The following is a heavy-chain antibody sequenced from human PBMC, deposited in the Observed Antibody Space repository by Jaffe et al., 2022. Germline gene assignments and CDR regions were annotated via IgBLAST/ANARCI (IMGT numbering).Heavy chain of an antibody. V-gene: IGHV3-49*04. CDR3: TRDNYDYVWGSYRRDY. J-gene: IGHJ4*02. CDR2: IRSKAYGGTT. D-gene: IGHD3-16*02. Sequence: EVQLVESGGGLVQPGRSLRLSCTASGFTFGDYAMSWVRQAPGKGLEWVGFIRSKAYGGTTEYAASVKGRFTISRDDSKSIAYLQMNSLKTEDTAVYYCTRDNYDYVWGSYRRDYWGQGTLVTVSS. CDR1: GFTFGDYA.